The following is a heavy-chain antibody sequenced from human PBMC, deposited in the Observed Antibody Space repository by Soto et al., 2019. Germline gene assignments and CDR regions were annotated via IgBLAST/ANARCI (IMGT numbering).Heavy chain of an antibody. CDR2: IIPIFGTA. CDR1: GGTFRSYA. V-gene: IGHV1-69*13. Sequence: GASVNVSCKASGGTFRSYAISWLRQAPGQWLEWMGGIIPIFGTANYAQKFQGRVTITADESTSTAYMELSSLRSEDTAVYYCARAPRYYDFPFDPWGQGTLVTVSS. J-gene: IGHJ5*02. CDR3: ARAPRYYDFPFDP. D-gene: IGHD3-3*01.